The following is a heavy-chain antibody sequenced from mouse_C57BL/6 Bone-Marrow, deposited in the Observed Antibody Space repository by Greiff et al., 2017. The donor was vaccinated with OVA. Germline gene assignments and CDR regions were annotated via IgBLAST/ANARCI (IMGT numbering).Heavy chain of an antibody. Sequence: QVQLQQPGAELVKPGASVKLSCKASGYTFTSYWMPWVKQRPGQGLEWIGMIHPNSGSTNYNEKFKSKATLTVDKSSSTAYMQLSSLTSEDSAVYYCARERGYGNSPYAMDYWGQGTSVTVSS. CDR1: GYTFTSYW. CDR2: IHPNSGST. D-gene: IGHD2-1*01. J-gene: IGHJ4*01. CDR3: ARERGYGNSPYAMDY. V-gene: IGHV1-64*01.